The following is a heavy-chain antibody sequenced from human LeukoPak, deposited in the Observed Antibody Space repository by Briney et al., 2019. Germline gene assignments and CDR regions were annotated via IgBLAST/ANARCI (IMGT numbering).Heavy chain of an antibody. J-gene: IGHJ4*02. CDR2: IIGSDGST. CDR3: AKEIQIYSSSWYGGADY. CDR1: GFTFSSYA. D-gene: IGHD6-13*01. V-gene: IGHV3-23*01. Sequence: GGSLRLSCAASGFTFSSYAMSWVRKAPGKGPEWVSGIIGSDGSTYYAESVKGRFTISRDNCKNTLYLQINSLRAEDTAVYYCAKEIQIYSSSWYGGADYWGQGTLVTVSS.